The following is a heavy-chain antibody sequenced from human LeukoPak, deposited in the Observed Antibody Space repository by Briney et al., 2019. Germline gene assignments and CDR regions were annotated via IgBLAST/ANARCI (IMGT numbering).Heavy chain of an antibody. Sequence: SGGSLRLSCAASGFTFSDYYMSWIRQAPGKGLEWVSYISSSGSTIYYADSVKGRFTISRDNAKNSLYLQMNSLRAEDTAVYYCARELSVWFGRPGYMDVWGKGTTVTVSS. CDR2: ISSSGSTI. CDR3: ARELSVWFGRPGYMDV. D-gene: IGHD3-10*01. J-gene: IGHJ6*03. CDR1: GFTFSDYY. V-gene: IGHV3-11*04.